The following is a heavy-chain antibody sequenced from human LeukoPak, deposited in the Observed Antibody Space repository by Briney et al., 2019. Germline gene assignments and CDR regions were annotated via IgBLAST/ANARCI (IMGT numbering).Heavy chain of an antibody. V-gene: IGHV4-59*01. CDR1: GGSISSYY. Sequence: SETLSLTCTVSGGSISSYYWSWIRQPPGKGLEWIGYIYYSGSTNYNPSLKSRVTISVDTSKNQFSLKLSSVTAADTAVYYCARDPYYDSSGYQFDYWGQGTLVTVSS. J-gene: IGHJ4*02. CDR3: ARDPYYDSSGYQFDY. D-gene: IGHD3-22*01. CDR2: IYYSGST.